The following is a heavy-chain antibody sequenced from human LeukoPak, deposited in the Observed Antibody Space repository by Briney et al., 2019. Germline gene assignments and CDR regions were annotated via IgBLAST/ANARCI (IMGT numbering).Heavy chain of an antibody. Sequence: GGSLRLSCAASGFTFSSYWMNWVGQAPGKGLVWVSRINGDGSSTNYADSGKGRFTISRDNAKNTLYLQLNSLRAEDTAIYYCARSQGPYDYWGQGTLVTVSS. V-gene: IGHV3-74*01. CDR3: ARSQGPYDY. CDR2: INGDGSST. J-gene: IGHJ4*02. CDR1: GFTFSSYW.